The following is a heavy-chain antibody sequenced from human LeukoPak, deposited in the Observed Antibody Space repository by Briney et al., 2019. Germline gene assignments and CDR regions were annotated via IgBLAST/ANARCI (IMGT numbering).Heavy chain of an antibody. J-gene: IGHJ4*02. V-gene: IGHV4-59*08. D-gene: IGHD4-17*01. CDR1: GGSVSSYL. CDR3: ARRNYGDYDHYFDN. Sequence: PSETLSLTCTVSGGSVSSYLWSWIRQPPGKGLEWSGYISYTGSTNYNPSLENRVTISVDTSRNQFSLKLSSVTAADTAVYYCARRNYGDYDHYFDNWGQGTLVTVSS. CDR2: ISYTGST.